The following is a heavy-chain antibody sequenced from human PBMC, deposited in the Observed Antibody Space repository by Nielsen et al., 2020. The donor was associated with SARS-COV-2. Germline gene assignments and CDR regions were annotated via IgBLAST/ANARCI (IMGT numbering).Heavy chain of an antibody. CDR3: ARESSGYDHYNYGMDV. CDR2: IYFSGRT. D-gene: IGHD5-12*01. V-gene: IGHV4-31*03. Sequence: SETLSLTCTVSGGSISSGGYYWSWIRHHPGKGLEWIGYIYFSGRTCYNPSLKSRVTISVDTSKNQFSLSSRSVTAADTAVYYYARESSGYDHYNYGMDVWGQGTTVTVSS. J-gene: IGHJ6*02. CDR1: GGSISSGGYY.